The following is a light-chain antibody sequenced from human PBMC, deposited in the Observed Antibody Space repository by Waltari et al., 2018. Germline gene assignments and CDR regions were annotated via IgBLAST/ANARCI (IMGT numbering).Light chain of an antibody. J-gene: IGLJ1*01. CDR1: SSDIGGYNS. CDR2: DVN. V-gene: IGLV2-14*03. Sequence: QSALTQPASVSGSPGQSITISCTGTSSDIGGYNSVSWYQQHPGKAPTLMIYDVNNRPSVVSNRVFGAKFANTASLTISGLQAEDEADYYCSSYTSSDTYVFGTGTKVTVL. CDR3: SSYTSSDTYV.